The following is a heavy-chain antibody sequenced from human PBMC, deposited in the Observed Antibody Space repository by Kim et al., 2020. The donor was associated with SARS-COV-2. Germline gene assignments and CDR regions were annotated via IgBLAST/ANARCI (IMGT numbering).Heavy chain of an antibody. CDR1: GYTFTSYY. Sequence: ASVKVSCKASGYTFTSYYMHWVRQAPVQGLEWMGIINPSGGSTSYAQKFQGGVTMTRDTSTSTVYMELSSLRSEDTAVYYCARADYGDLDPSIDYYYYGMDVWGQGTTVTVSS. J-gene: IGHJ6*02. V-gene: IGHV1-46*01. CDR2: INPSGGST. CDR3: ARADYGDLDPSIDYYYYGMDV. D-gene: IGHD4-17*01.